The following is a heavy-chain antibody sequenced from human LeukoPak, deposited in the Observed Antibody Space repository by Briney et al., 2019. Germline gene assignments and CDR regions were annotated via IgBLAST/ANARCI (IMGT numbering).Heavy chain of an antibody. CDR3: VKDLGAEDYYGMDV. V-gene: IGHV3-30*18. CDR1: GFTFTRYG. Sequence: GGSLRLSCAVSGFTFTRYGMHWVRQAPGKGLEWVAVISDDGSNKSYADSVKGRFTISRDNSKNTLYLEMNSLRLEDTAVYCCVKDLGAEDYYGMDVWGQGTTVTVSS. J-gene: IGHJ6*02. CDR2: ISDDGSNK. D-gene: IGHD2-15*01.